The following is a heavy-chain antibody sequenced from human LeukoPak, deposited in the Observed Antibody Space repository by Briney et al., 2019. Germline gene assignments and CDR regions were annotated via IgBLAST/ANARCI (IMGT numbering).Heavy chain of an antibody. D-gene: IGHD6-19*01. V-gene: IGHV4-4*07. Sequence: SQTLSLTCAVPGGSISRYLWSWIRQPAGKGLEWLGRIHTSGTTTYSPSFQSRITMSIDTSKKQISLRLSSVTAADTAVYYCATEQVSGPAWGFDYWGQGSLATVSS. CDR1: GGSISRYL. CDR2: IHTSGTT. CDR3: ATEQVSGPAWGFDY. J-gene: IGHJ4*02.